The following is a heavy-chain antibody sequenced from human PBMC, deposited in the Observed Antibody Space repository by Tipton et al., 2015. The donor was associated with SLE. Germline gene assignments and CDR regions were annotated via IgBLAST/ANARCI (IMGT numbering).Heavy chain of an antibody. V-gene: IGHV4-38-2*01. CDR2: IYHSGNT. CDR3: ARSESYYSALTY. J-gene: IGHJ4*02. D-gene: IGHD1-26*01. Sequence: TLSLTCAVSGYSISSGYYWAWIRQPPGKGLEWIGNIYHSGNTYYNPSLRSRVTISVDTYKNQFSLKLSSVTAADTAVYYCARSESYYSALTYWGQGTLVTVSS. CDR1: GYSISSGYY.